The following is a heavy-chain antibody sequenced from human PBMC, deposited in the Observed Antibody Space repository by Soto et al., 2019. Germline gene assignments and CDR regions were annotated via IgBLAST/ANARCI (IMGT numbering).Heavy chain of an antibody. CDR1: GGTFSSYA. CDR2: IIPIFGTA. D-gene: IGHD1-26*01. Sequence: ASVKVSCKVSGGTFSSYAISWVRQAPGQGLEWMGGIIPIFGTANYAQKFQGRVTITADESTSTAYMELSSLRSEDTAVYYCARDFSSAHSGSYYMGYWGQGTLVTVSS. V-gene: IGHV1-69*13. CDR3: ARDFSSAHSGSYYMGY. J-gene: IGHJ4*02.